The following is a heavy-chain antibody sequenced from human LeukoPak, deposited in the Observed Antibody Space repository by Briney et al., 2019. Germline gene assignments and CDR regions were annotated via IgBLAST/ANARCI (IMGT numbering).Heavy chain of an antibody. CDR3: ARPKCSSTSCYADWYFDL. CDR2: IYTSGST. CDR1: GGSISSYY. Sequence: SETLSLTCTVSGGSISSYYWSWIRQPPGKGLEWIGYIYTSGSTNYNPTLKSRVTISVDTSKNQFSLKLSSVTAADMAVYYCARPKCSSTSCYADWYFDLWGRGTLVTVSS. V-gene: IGHV4-4*09. D-gene: IGHD2-2*01. J-gene: IGHJ2*01.